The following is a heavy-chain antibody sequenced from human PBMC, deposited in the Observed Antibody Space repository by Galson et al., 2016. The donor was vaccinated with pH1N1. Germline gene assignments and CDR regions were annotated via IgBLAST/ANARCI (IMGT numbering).Heavy chain of an antibody. V-gene: IGHV3-48*03. CDR3: ARPAEQQWLVILPFGY. D-gene: IGHD6-19*01. CDR1: GFAFSSYE. J-gene: IGHJ4*02. Sequence: SLRLSCAASGFAFSSYEMNWVRQAPGKGLEWVSHISRSGSTIHCADSVKGRFTVSRDNAKNSLYLQMNSLRAEGTAVYYCARPAEQQWLVILPFGYWGQGILVTVSS. CDR2: ISRSGSTI.